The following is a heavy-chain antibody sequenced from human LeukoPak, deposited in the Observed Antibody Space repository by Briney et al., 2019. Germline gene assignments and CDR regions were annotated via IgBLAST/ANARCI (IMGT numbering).Heavy chain of an antibody. V-gene: IGHV1-69*13. Sequence: ASVKVSCKASGGTFSSYAISWVRQAPGQGLEWMGGIIPIFGTANYAQKFQGRVTITADESTSTAYMELSSLRSENTAVYYCARVAGITIFGVAYFDYWGQGTLVTVSS. J-gene: IGHJ4*02. CDR1: GGTFSSYA. CDR2: IIPIFGTA. CDR3: ARVAGITIFGVAYFDY. D-gene: IGHD3-3*01.